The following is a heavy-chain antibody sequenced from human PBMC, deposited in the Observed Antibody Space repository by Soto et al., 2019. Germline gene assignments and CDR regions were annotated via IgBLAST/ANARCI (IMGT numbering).Heavy chain of an antibody. D-gene: IGHD3-16*02. CDR1: GFTFSSYS. J-gene: IGHJ4*02. V-gene: IGHV3-48*02. CDR2: ISSSSSTI. CDR3: ARDVNDYDYVWGSYRHHFDY. Sequence: GGSLRLSCAASGFTFSSYSMNWVRQAPGKGLEWVSYISSSSSTIYYADSVKGRFTISRDNTKNSLYLQMNSLRDEDTAVYYCARDVNDYDYVWGSYRHHFDYWGQGTLVTVSS.